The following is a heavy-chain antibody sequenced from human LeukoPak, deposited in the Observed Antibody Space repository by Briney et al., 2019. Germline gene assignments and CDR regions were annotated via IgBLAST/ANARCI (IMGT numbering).Heavy chain of an antibody. CDR1: GFTFSSYA. J-gene: IGHJ6*02. Sequence: GGSLRLSCAASGFTFSSYAMHWVRQAPGKGLEWVAVISYDGSNKYYADSVKGRFTISRDNSKNTLYLQMNSLRAEDTAVYYCARGYYYGMDVWGQGTTVTVSS. V-gene: IGHV3-30*04. CDR3: ARGYYYGMDV. CDR2: ISYDGSNK.